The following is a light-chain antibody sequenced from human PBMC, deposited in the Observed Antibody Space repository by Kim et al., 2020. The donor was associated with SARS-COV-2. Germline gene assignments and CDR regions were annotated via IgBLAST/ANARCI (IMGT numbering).Light chain of an antibody. CDR1: QNIGSSY. CDR2: ATS. CDR3: QQYGSAPWT. Sequence: SPGEGVTLSCRASQNIGSSYLAWYQKKPGQAPRLLIYATSTRATGIPDRFSGSGYETDFTLTISRLEPEDFAVYYCQQYGSAPWTFGPGTKVDIK. V-gene: IGKV3-20*01. J-gene: IGKJ1*01.